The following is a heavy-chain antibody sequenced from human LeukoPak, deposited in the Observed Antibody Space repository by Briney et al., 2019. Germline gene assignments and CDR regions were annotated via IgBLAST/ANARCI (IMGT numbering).Heavy chain of an antibody. J-gene: IGHJ4*02. Sequence: GGSLRLSCAASGFTFSSYWMSWVRQAPGKGLEWVANIKKDGSEKYYVDSVKGRSTISRDNAKNLLYLQMDSLRDEDAAVYYCARDKIVGATLFDYWGQGTLVTVSS. D-gene: IGHD1-26*01. CDR3: ARDKIVGATLFDY. CDR2: IKKDGSEK. V-gene: IGHV3-7*01. CDR1: GFTFSSYW.